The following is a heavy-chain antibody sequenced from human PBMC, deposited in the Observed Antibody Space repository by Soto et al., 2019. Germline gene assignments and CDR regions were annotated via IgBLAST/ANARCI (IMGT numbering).Heavy chain of an antibody. J-gene: IGHJ5*02. V-gene: IGHV4-4*02. CDR1: GGSISTDYW. CDR3: ARPCPAYCLSS. D-gene: IGHD2-21*01. CDR2: THDSRGT. Sequence: QVQLQESGPGLVKPSGTLSLTCTISGGSISTDYWWSWVRQPPGKGLEWVGETHDSRGTKYSPSLQSRVTTSVDASTNRFSLRLSSVPAADLAIYYCARPCPAYCLSSWGQGTLVTVSS.